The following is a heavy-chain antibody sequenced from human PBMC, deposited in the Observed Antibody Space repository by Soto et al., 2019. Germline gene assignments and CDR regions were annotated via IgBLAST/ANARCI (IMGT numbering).Heavy chain of an antibody. J-gene: IGHJ5*02. CDR2: INPNSGGT. CDR3: AREDSSSWYVWFDP. Sequence: GPSVKVSCKASGYTFTGYYMHWVRQAPGQGLEWMGWINPNSGGTNYAQKFQGRVTMTRDTSISTAYMELSRLRSDDTAVYYCAREDSSSWYVWFDPWGQGTLVTVSS. D-gene: IGHD6-13*01. CDR1: GYTFTGYY. V-gene: IGHV1-2*02.